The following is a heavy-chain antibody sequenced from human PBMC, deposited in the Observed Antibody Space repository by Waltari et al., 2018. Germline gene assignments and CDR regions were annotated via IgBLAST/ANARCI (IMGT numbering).Heavy chain of an antibody. CDR2: IYHTGSH. CDR1: GGSFTTNY. CDR3: ARVKSGFDS. V-gene: IGHV4-34*01. Sequence: QVQLTQWGAGLLKIWETPPLTCEVSGGSFTTNYWSWIRQSPGKGLEWIGEIYHTGSHNYNPSLQNRVTISVDRSKSLFSLEVTSITAADAAIYYCARVKSGFDSWGQGTVVTVSS. J-gene: IGHJ4*02.